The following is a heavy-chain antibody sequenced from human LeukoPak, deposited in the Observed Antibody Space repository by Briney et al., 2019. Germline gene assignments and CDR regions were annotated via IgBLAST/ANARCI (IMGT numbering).Heavy chain of an antibody. CDR3: ARHHRTKYCSGGSCYSGWFDP. CDR2: MYYSGAT. Sequence: SETLSLTCTVSGGSISDYYWSWIRHPPGKGLEWIGYMYYSGATNYNPSLRSRVTISLDTSKNRVSLKLSSVTAADTAVYSCARHHRTKYCSGGSCYSGWFDPWGQGTLVTVSS. D-gene: IGHD2-15*01. CDR1: GGSISDYY. V-gene: IGHV4-59*08. J-gene: IGHJ5*02.